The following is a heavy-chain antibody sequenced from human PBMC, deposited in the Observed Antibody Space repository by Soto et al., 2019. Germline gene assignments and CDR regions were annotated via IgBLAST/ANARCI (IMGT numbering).Heavy chain of an antibody. Sequence: QLVESGGGLVQPGGSLRLSCAASGFTFSSHWMTWVRQAPGKGLEWVANIRQDGREEHYLDSVKGRFTLSRDNAQNSLYLQMSGLRVEDTAVYYCAKSEGYSFDIRGQGTLVTVSS. J-gene: IGHJ3*02. CDR2: IRQDGREE. V-gene: IGHV3-7*01. CDR3: AKSEGYSFDI. CDR1: GFTFSSHW. D-gene: IGHD1-1*01.